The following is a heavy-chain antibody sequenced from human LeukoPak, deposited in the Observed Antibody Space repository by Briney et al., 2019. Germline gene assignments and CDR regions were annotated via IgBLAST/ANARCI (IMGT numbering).Heavy chain of an antibody. CDR2: TYYRSKWYN. D-gene: IGHD6-13*01. CDR3: AKVRPRIAAAGTRAGYYFDY. V-gene: IGHV6-1*01. J-gene: IGHJ4*02. Sequence: SQTLSLTCAISGDSVSSNSAAWNWIRQSPSRGLEWLGRTYYRSKWYNDYAVSVKSRITINPDTSKNQFSLQLNSVTAADTAVYYCAKVRPRIAAAGTRAGYYFDYWGQGTLVTVSS. CDR1: GDSVSSNSAA.